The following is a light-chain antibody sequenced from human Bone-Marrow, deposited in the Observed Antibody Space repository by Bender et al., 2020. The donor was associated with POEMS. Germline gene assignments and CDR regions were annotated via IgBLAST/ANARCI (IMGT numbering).Light chain of an antibody. CDR1: SSDVGGYNY. V-gene: IGLV2-23*02. J-gene: IGLJ3*02. CDR2: EVN. CDR3: CSYAGKNIWV. Sequence: QSALTQPASVSGSPGQSITISCTGTSSDVGGYNYVSWFQQHPGKAPELMIYEVNKRPSGVSNRFSGSKSGNTASLTISGLQAEDEADFCCCSYAGKNIWVFGGGTRLTVL.